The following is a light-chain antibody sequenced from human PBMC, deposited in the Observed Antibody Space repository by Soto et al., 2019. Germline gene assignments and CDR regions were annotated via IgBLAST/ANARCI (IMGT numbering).Light chain of an antibody. Sequence: EIVLTQSPGTLSLSPGARATLSCRASQSIASSYLAWYQQRPGQPPRLLLYRTFNRATGIPDRFSGGGSGTDFTLTISSLEPEDSAVYFCQQFSSSPLTFGGGTKVEI. CDR2: RTF. V-gene: IGKV3-20*01. CDR1: QSIASSY. CDR3: QQFSSSPLT. J-gene: IGKJ4*01.